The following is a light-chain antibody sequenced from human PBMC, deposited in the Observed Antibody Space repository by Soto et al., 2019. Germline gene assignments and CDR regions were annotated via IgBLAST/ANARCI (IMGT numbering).Light chain of an antibody. J-gene: IGKJ1*01. CDR1: QSVSSSY. CDR2: GAS. Sequence: EIVLTQSPGTLSLSPGERATLSCRASQSVSSSYLAWYQQKPGQAPRLLIYGASSRATGIPDRFSGSGSGTDFTLTSSRLEPEDFGVYYCQQYGSSPPWTFGQGTKVEIK. V-gene: IGKV3-20*01. CDR3: QQYGSSPPWT.